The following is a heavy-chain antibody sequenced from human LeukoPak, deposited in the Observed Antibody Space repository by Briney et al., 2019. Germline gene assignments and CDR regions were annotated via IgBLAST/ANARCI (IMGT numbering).Heavy chain of an antibody. CDR3: ARDRGQGHDY. CDR2: IYYSGST. V-gene: IGHV4-38-2*02. CDR1: GYSISSGYY. Sequence: SETLSLTCTVSGYSISSGYYWGWIRQPPGKGLEWIGSIYYSGSTYYNPSLKSRVTISVDTSKNQFSLKLSSVTAADTAVYYCARDRGQGHDYWGQGTLVTVSS. J-gene: IGHJ4*02.